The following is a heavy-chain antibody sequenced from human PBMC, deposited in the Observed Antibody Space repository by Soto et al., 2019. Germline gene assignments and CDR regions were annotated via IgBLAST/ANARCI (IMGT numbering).Heavy chain of an antibody. D-gene: IGHD3-22*01. CDR2: IKRDGSEK. V-gene: IGHV3-7*01. CDR3: ARAGYDSSGYGGSDY. Sequence: WVANIKRDGSEKYYVDSVKGRFTISRDNAKNSLYLQMNSLRAEDTAVYYCARAGYDSSGYGGSDYWGQGTLVTVSS. J-gene: IGHJ4*02.